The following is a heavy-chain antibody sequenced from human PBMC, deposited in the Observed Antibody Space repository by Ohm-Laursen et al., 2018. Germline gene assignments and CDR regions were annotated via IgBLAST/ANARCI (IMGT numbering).Heavy chain of an antibody. J-gene: IGHJ5*02. V-gene: IGHV4-4*07. CDR2: ISASGNT. Sequence: SETLSLTCTVSGGSISSFYWSWIRQPAGKGLEWIGQISASGNTNYNPSLKSRLTMSVDTSKNQFSLKLSSVTAADTAVYYCGRDSGVCSGGRCYPWGQGLLVTVSS. D-gene: IGHD2-15*01. CDR1: GGSISSFY. CDR3: GRDSGVCSGGRCYP.